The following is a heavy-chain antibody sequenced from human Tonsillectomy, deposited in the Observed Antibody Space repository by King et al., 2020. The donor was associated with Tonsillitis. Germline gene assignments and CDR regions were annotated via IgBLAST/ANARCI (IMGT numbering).Heavy chain of an antibody. CDR3: AKSGIQSSDY. J-gene: IGHJ4*02. D-gene: IGHD5-18*01. Sequence: QVQLVESGGGVVQPGRSLRLSCAASGFTFSSYGMHWVRQAPGKGLEWVAVISYDGSNKYYADSVKGRFTISRDNSKNTLYLQMNSLRAEDTALYYCAKSGIQSSDYWGQGTLVTVSS. V-gene: IGHV3-30*18. CDR2: ISYDGSNK. CDR1: GFTFSSYG.